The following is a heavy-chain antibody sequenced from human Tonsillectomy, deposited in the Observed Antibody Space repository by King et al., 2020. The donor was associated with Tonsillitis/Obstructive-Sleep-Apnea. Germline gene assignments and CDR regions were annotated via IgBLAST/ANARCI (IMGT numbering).Heavy chain of an antibody. CDR3: TRDPPDGYGDSRRAFDI. J-gene: IGHJ3*02. CDR1: GFTFSSYW. Sequence: VQLVESGGGLVQPGGSLRLSCAASGFTFSSYWMHWVRQAPGKGLVWVSRIKTDGSYTNYADSVKGRFTISRDNAKNTLYLQMNSLRAEDTAVYYCTRDPPDGYGDSRRAFDIWGQGTMVTVSS. D-gene: IGHD4-17*01. V-gene: IGHV3-74*01. CDR2: IKTDGSYT.